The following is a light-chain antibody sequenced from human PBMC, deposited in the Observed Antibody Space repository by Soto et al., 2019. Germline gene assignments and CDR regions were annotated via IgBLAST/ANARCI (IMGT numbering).Light chain of an antibody. J-gene: IGKJ5*01. Sequence: EIVLTQSPGTLSLSPGEGATLSCRASQSVSSSYIAWYQQRPGQTPSLLIYGASTRATGIPDRFSGSGSGTHFTLTISRLEPGDFAVYYCQHFGGTTFTFG. CDR2: GAS. V-gene: IGKV3-20*01. CDR1: QSVSSSY. CDR3: QHFGGTTFT.